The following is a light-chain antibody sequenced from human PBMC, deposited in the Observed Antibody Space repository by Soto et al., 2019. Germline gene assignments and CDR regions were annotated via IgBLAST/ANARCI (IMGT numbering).Light chain of an antibody. CDR1: QSVSSSY. CDR3: QEDGSSPYS. CDR2: GAS. Sequence: IVLTQSPGTLSLSPGERATLSCRASQSVSSSYLAWYQQKPGQAPRLLIYGASSRATGISDTFSGSGSGTDFSLTISRLVPEDFAVYYCQEDGSSPYSFGQGTKLEIK. J-gene: IGKJ2*01. V-gene: IGKV3-20*01.